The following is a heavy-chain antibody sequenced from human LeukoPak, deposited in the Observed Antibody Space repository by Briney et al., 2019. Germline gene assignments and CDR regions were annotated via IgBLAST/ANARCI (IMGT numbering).Heavy chain of an antibody. D-gene: IGHD3-10*01. CDR2: IKKDGSEK. J-gene: IGHJ4*02. V-gene: IGHV3-7*03. CDR3: TRARITMVRGVIQNAAFGY. CDR1: GFTFSDSH. Sequence: GGSLRLSCAASGFTFSDSHMTWVRQAPGKGLEWVANIKKDGSEKYYVDSVKGRFTISRDNAKTSLNLQMNSLKTEDTAVYYCTRARITMVRGVIQNAAFGYWGQGTRVTVSS.